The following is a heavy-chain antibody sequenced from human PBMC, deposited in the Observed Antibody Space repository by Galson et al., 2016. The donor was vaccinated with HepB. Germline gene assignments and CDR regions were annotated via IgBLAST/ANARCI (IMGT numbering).Heavy chain of an antibody. Sequence: SETLSLTCAVYGASFNDYYWTWLRQPPGQRLEWIGEITHSRITNYNSSLKSRVTMSVDTSKNQFSLRLTSVTAADTAVYFCARGYCSGANCYSRGPAYFAPWGQGTLVTVSS. CDR3: ARGYCSGANCYSRGPAYFAP. CDR1: GASFNDYY. V-gene: IGHV4-34*01. D-gene: IGHD2-15*01. J-gene: IGHJ5*02. CDR2: ITHSRIT.